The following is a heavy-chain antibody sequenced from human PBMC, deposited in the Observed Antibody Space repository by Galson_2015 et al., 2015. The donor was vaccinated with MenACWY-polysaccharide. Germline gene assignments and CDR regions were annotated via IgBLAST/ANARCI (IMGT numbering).Heavy chain of an antibody. CDR2: INPNSGAT. J-gene: IGHJ4*02. D-gene: IGHD6-19*01. CDR3: ASTKAGTHYFEY. CDR1: GYTFTGNF. V-gene: IGHV1-2*02. Sequence: SVKVSCKASGYTFTGNFIHWVRQAPGQGLEWMGWINPNSGATSYAQKFQGRVTMTRDTSINTAYMELNRLRSDDTAVYYCASTKAGTHYFEYWGQGTLLTVSS.